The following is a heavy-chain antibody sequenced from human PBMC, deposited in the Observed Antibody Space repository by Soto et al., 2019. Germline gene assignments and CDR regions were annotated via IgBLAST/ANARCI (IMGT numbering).Heavy chain of an antibody. V-gene: IGHV1-69*13. CDR1: GSTFSSYA. J-gene: IGHJ5*02. D-gene: IGHD3-22*01. CDR2: IIPIFGTA. CDR3: ARAPYYYDSSGYYAGLWFDP. Sequence: SVKVSCKASGSTFSSYAISWVRQAPGQGLEWMGGIIPIFGTANYAQKFQGRVTITADESTSTAYMELSSLRSEDTAVYYCARAPYYYDSSGYYAGLWFDPWGQGTLVTVSS.